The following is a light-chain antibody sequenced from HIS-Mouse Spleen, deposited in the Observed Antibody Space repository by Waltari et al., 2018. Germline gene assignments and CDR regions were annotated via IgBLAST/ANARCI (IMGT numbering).Light chain of an antibody. J-gene: IGLJ1*01. CDR2: DDS. CDR3: QVWDSSSDRV. CDR1: NIESKS. Sequence: SYVLTPPPSVSVAPGQTAKIPCGGNNIESKSLHWYQQKPGPAPVLVVYDDSRRPAGIAGRFAGCNSGNTATMTISRVEAGDEADYYCQVWDSSSDRVFGTGTKVTVL. V-gene: IGLV3-21*02.